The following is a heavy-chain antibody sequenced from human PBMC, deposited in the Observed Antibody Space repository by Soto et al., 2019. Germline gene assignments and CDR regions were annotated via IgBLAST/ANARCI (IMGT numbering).Heavy chain of an antibody. J-gene: IGHJ1*01. Sequence: PSETLSLTCAVSGGSISSGGYSWSWIRQPPGKGLEWIGYIYHSGSTYYNPSLKSRVTISVDRSKNQFSLKLSSVTAADTAVYYCARGRGSGYDRKLRHAEYFQHWGQGTLVTVSS. D-gene: IGHD5-12*01. CDR1: GGSISSGGYS. CDR2: IYHSGST. V-gene: IGHV4-30-2*01. CDR3: ARGRGSGYDRKLRHAEYFQH.